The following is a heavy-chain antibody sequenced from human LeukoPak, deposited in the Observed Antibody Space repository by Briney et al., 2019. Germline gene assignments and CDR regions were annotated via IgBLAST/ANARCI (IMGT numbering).Heavy chain of an antibody. CDR2: INQDGRDK. CDR3: ARDKWGSWY. V-gene: IGHV3-7*01. Sequence: PGGSLRLSCAASGFTFSTYYMSWVRQAPGKGLEWVANINQDGRDKYYVDSVKGRFTISRDNAKNSLYLQMNSLRAEDTAVCYCARDKWGSWYWGQGTLVTVSS. J-gene: IGHJ4*02. D-gene: IGHD7-27*01. CDR1: GFTFSTYY.